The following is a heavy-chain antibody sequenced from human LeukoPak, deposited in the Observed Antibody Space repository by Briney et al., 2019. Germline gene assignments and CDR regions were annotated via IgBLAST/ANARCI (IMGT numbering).Heavy chain of an antibody. Sequence: GGSLRLSCAASRFTFSTYEMNWVRQAPGKGLEWVSYIRSSGSNEYYADSVKGRFTISRDNAKNSLYLQMNSLRAEDTAVYYCARDSYGSGSLNWFDPWGQGTLVTVSS. D-gene: IGHD3-10*01. CDR3: ARDSYGSGSLNWFDP. J-gene: IGHJ5*02. V-gene: IGHV3-48*03. CDR1: RFTFSTYE. CDR2: IRSSGSNE.